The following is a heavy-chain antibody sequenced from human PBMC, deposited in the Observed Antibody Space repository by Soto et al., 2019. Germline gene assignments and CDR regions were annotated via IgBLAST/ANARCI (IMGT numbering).Heavy chain of an antibody. Sequence: QVQLVESGGGLVKPGGSLRLSCAVSGFTFSDYYMTWIRQAPGKGLEWVSYISSSTSHTNYADSVQGRFTISTDNAKNSLFLPMNSLRAEDTAVYYCARGRGAAADYFDFWGQGTLVTVSS. D-gene: IGHD6-13*01. J-gene: IGHJ4*02. CDR1: GFTFSDYY. V-gene: IGHV3-11*05. CDR2: ISSSTSHT. CDR3: ARGRGAAADYFDF.